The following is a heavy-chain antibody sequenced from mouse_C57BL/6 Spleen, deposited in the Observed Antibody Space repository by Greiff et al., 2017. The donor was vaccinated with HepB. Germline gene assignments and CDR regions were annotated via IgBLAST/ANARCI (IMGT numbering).Heavy chain of an antibody. CDR2: DHPNSGST. CDR3: ARREGPLYYFDY. D-gene: IGHD3-3*01. J-gene: IGHJ2*01. CDR1: GYTFTSYW. Sequence: QVQLQQPGAELVKPGASVKLSCKASGYTFTSYWMHGVKQRPGQGLEWIGMDHPNSGSTNYNEKFKSKATLTVDKSYSTAYMQLKSLTSEDSAVYYCARREGPLYYFDYWGQGTTLTVSS. V-gene: IGHV1-64*01.